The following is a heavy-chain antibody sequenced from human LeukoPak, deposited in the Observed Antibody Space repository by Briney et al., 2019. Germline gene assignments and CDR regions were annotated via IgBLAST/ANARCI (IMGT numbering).Heavy chain of an antibody. CDR2: ISYSGST. V-gene: IGHV4-59*08. D-gene: IGHD5-18*01. J-gene: IGHJ3*02. CDR1: GGSISSYY. Sequence: PSETLSLTCTVSGGSISSYYWSWIRQPPGKGLEWIGYISYSGSTNYNPSLKSRVTISVDTSKNQFSLKLSSVTAADTAVYYCARHDEYSYGYGAFDIWGQGTMVTVSS. CDR3: ARHDEYSYGYGAFDI.